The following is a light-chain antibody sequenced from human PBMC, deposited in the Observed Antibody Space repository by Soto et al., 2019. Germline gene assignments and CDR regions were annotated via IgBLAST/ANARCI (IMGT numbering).Light chain of an antibody. CDR1: QSVLYSSNKKNY. V-gene: IGKV4-1*01. J-gene: IGKJ2*01. Sequence: DFVMTQSPDSLAVSLGERATINCKSSQSVLYSSNKKNYLAWYQQKPGQPPKLLIQWASTRESGVHDRFSGSGSATDFTLTISSVQAADVAVYYCQQYYSNPETFGQGTKLEIK. CDR3: QQYYSNPET. CDR2: WAS.